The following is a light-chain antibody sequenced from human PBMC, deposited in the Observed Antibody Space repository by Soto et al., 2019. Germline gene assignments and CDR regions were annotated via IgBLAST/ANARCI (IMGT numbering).Light chain of an antibody. Sequence: DIQMTQSPSTLSASVGDRVTITCRASQSISSWLAWYQQKPGKAPKLLIYKASSLESGVPSRFSGSRSGTAFTLTISSLPTDDLETYYCQQYNSFPTFGQGTKVEIK. CDR1: QSISSW. CDR3: QQYNSFPT. CDR2: KAS. V-gene: IGKV1-5*03. J-gene: IGKJ1*01.